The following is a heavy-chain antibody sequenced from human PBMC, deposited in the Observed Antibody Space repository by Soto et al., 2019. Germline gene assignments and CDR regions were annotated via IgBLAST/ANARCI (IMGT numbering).Heavy chain of an antibody. V-gene: IGHV4-4*02. CDR1: GGSISTNNW. CDR2: VYHTGST. CDR3: ARAKLCNTLSCPHSFDT. Sequence: QVLLQESGPGLINASGTLSLTCGVSGGSISTNNWWSWVRQTPGQGLEWIAEVYHTGSTNYNPSLKSRLTISVDQSKNQFSLRLTSVTAADSAVYYCARAKLCNTLSCPHSFDTWGQGTLVSFSS. J-gene: IGHJ4*02. D-gene: IGHD2-15*01.